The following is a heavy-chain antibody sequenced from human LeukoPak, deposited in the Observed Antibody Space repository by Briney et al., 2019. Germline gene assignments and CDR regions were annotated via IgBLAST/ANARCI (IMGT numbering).Heavy chain of an antibody. Sequence: PGRPLRLSCAASGFPFKNAWMSWVRQAPGKGREWGGRLKSKTEGGTTDYAAPVKGRFAISRDDSKNTLYLQMNSLNTEDTAVYYCTTDRQFVILPAGFAYYNYVDVWGKGTTVTVSS. D-gene: IGHD2-2*01. CDR3: TTDRQFVILPAGFAYYNYVDV. CDR2: LKSKTEGGTT. CDR1: GFPFKNAW. V-gene: IGHV3-15*01. J-gene: IGHJ6*03.